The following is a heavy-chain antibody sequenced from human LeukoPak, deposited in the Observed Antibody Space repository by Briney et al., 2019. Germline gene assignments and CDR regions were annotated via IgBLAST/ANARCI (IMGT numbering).Heavy chain of an antibody. CDR3: RETLALDAMDV. V-gene: IGHV3-23*01. D-gene: IGHD3-3*02. Sequence: GGSLRLSCAASGFTFSSYAMSWVRQAPGKGLEWVSAISGSGGSTYYADSVKGRFTISRDNARTPVYLQMNSLRDEDTAVYCTRETLALDAMDVWGQGTTVTVSS. J-gene: IGHJ6*02. CDR1: GFTFSSYA. CDR2: ISGSGGST.